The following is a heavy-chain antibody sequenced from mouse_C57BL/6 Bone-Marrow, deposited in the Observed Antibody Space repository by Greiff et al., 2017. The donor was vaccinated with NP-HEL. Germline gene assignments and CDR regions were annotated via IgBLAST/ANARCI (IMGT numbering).Heavy chain of an antibody. CDR3: TTDVYAMDY. CDR2: IDPENGDT. J-gene: IGHJ4*01. CDR1: GFNIKDDY. Sequence: LVESGAELVRPGASVKLSCTASGFNIKDDYMHWVKQRPEQGLEWIGWIDPENGDTEYASKFQGKATITADTSSNTAYLQLSSLTSEDTAVYYCTTDVYAMDYWGQGTSVTVSS. V-gene: IGHV14-4*01.